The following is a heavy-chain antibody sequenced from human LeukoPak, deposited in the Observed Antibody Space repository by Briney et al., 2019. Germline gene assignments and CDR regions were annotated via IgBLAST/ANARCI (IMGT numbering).Heavy chain of an antibody. CDR2: INHSGST. Sequence: SETLSLTCAVYGGSFSGYYWSWIRQPPGKGLEWIGEINHSGSTNYNPSLKSRVTISVDTSKNQFSLKLSSVTAADTAVYYCARGKLTVPGPVDYWGQGTLVTVSS. CDR1: GGSFSGYY. V-gene: IGHV4-34*01. CDR3: ARGKLTVPGPVDY. J-gene: IGHJ4*02. D-gene: IGHD2-2*01.